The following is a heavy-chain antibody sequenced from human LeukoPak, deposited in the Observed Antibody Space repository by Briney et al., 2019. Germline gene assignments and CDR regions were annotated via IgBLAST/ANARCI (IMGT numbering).Heavy chain of an antibody. CDR3: ARDYPLGVLDY. CDR1: GFSFSSYS. D-gene: IGHD6-6*01. Sequence: PGGSLRLSCAASGFSFSSYSINWVRQAPGKGLEWVSSIGSSSRYTDYADSVKGRFTISRDNAKNSLYLQMNSLRAEDTAVYYCARDYPLGVLDYWGQGTLVTVSS. CDR2: IGSSSRYT. J-gene: IGHJ4*02. V-gene: IGHV3-21*01.